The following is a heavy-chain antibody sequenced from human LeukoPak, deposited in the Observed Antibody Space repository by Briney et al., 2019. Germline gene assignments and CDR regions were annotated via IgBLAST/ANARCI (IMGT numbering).Heavy chain of an antibody. CDR3: ARIERYYYYMDV. CDR1: GYTFTSYG. J-gene: IGHJ6*03. V-gene: IGHV1-18*01. Sequence: ASVNVSCKASGYTFTSYGISWVRQAPGQGLEWMGWISAYNGNTNYAQKLQGRVTMTTDTSTSTAYMELRSLRSDDTAVYYCARIERYYYYMDVWGKGTTVTVSS. CDR2: ISAYNGNT.